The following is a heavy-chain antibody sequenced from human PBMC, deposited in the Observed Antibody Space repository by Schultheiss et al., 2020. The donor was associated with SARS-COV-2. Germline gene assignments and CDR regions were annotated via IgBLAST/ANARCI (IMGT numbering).Heavy chain of an antibody. CDR2: IYTSGST. Sequence: SQTLSLTCTVSGGSISSYYWSWIRQPAGKGLEWIGRIYTSGSTNYNPSLKSRVTISVDTSKNQFSLKLSSMTAADTAVYYCARSTWIQLSGYFDYWGQGTLVTVSS. D-gene: IGHD5-18*01. CDR1: GGSISSYY. J-gene: IGHJ4*02. CDR3: ARSTWIQLSGYFDY. V-gene: IGHV4-4*07.